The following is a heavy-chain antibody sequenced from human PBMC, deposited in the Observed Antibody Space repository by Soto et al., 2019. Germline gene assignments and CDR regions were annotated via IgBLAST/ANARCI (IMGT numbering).Heavy chain of an antibody. CDR1: GVTVSRNY. Sequence: EVQLVESGGGLIQPGGSLRLSCAASGVTVSRNYMSWVRQAPGKGLEWVSDINSGGTTDYGDSVKGRFIFSRDNSKNTLHLQSNSQSADATAVYSCARNSGWYDKAAFDLCGQGTNDTVSS. CDR2: INSGGTT. CDR3: ARNSGWYDKAAFDL. V-gene: IGHV3-53*01. D-gene: IGHD6-19*01. J-gene: IGHJ3*01.